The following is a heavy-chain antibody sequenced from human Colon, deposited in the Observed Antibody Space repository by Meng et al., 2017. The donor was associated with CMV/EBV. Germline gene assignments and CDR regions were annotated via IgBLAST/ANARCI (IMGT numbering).Heavy chain of an antibody. J-gene: IGHJ6*02. CDR2: ISNINYI. Sequence: GGSLRLSCEASGFIFKNYIMHWVRQAPGKGLEWVSSISNINYIYQADSVKGRFTISRDNAKNSLSLLMNSLRPEDTAVYYWARSYYYGLDVWGQGTTVTVSS. CDR1: GFIFKNYI. CDR3: ARSYYYGLDV. D-gene: IGHD3-10*01. V-gene: IGHV3-21*01.